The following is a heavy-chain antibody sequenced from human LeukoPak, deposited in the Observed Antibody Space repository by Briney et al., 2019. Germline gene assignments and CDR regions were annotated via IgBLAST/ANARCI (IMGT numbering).Heavy chain of an antibody. V-gene: IGHV3-21*01. CDR2: ISSSINYI. CDR3: ADPGVGY. J-gene: IGHJ4*02. CDR1: GFTFSSYS. Sequence: GRSLRLSCAASGFTFSSYSMNWVRQAPGKGLESVSSISSSINYINYADSVKGRFAISRDNAQNSLYLQMNNLRVDDTAVYYCADPGVGYWGQGTLVTVSS. D-gene: IGHD2-8*01.